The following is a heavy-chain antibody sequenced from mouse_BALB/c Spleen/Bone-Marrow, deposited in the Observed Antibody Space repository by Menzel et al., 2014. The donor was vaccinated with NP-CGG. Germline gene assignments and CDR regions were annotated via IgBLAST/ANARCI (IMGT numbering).Heavy chain of an antibody. CDR1: GYSFTGYT. Sequence: EVHLVESGPELVKPGASMKISCKASGYSFTGYTMNWVEQSHGKNLEWIGLINPYNGGTSYNQKFKGKATLTVDKSSSTAYMELLSLTSEDSAVYYCARDYYGSSYGFAYWGQGTLVTVSA. D-gene: IGHD1-1*01. CDR3: ARDYYGSSYGFAY. CDR2: INPYNGGT. J-gene: IGHJ3*01. V-gene: IGHV1-18*01.